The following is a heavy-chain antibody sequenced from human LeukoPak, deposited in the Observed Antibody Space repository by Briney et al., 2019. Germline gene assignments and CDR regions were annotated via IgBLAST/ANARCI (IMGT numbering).Heavy chain of an antibody. V-gene: IGHV1-24*01. D-gene: IGHD4-17*01. Sequence: ASVKVSCKVSGYTLTELSMHWVRQAPGKGLEWMGGFDPEDGETIYAQKFQGRVTMTEHTSTDTAYMELSSLRSEDTAVYYCATDPFQMTTVTTRPLGYWGQGTLVTVSS. CDR1: GYTLTELS. CDR3: ATDPFQMTTVTTRPLGY. CDR2: FDPEDGET. J-gene: IGHJ4*02.